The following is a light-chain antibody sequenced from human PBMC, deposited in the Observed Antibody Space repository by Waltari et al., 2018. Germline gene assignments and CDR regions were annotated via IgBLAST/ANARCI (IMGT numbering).Light chain of an antibody. Sequence: DIQMTQSPSSVSASVGDRVTLTCRASQGIASRLAWYQQKPGKAPKLLIYDASSLHSGVPSRFSGSGSGTDFTLTIRSLRPEDFATYYCQQVNSFPRTFGQGTKVEVK. V-gene: IGKV1-12*01. J-gene: IGKJ1*01. CDR3: QQVNSFPRT. CDR1: QGIASR. CDR2: DAS.